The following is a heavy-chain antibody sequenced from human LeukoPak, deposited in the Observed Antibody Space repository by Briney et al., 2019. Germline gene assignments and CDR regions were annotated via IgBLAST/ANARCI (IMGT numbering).Heavy chain of an antibody. CDR3: AKDWYGYNPD. CDR1: GFTFSTYA. J-gene: IGHJ4*02. V-gene: IGHV3-23*01. CDR2: ISGSDGST. D-gene: IGHD5-24*01. Sequence: PGGSLRLSCAASGFTFSTYAMSWVRQAPGKGLEWVSTISGSDGSTYYADSVKGRFTISRDNSKNTLYPQMNSLRAEDTAVYYCAKDWYGYNPDWGQGTLVTVSS.